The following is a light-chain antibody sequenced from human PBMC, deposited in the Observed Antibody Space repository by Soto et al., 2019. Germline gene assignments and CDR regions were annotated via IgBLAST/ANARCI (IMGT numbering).Light chain of an antibody. Sequence: EIVLTQSPGTLSLSPGERATLSCRASQSVSSSYLAWYQQKPGQAPRLLIYGASSRATGIPDRFSGSGSGTEFTITISSLESDDFALYFCQEYNDWPLRTFGQGTKVDI. J-gene: IGKJ1*01. CDR2: GAS. CDR3: QEYNDWPLRT. CDR1: QSVSSSY. V-gene: IGKV3-20*01.